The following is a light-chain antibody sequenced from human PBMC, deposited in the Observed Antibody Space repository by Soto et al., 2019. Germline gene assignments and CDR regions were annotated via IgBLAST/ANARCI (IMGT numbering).Light chain of an antibody. V-gene: IGLV2-8*01. CDR3: SSYAGSGLV. Sequence: QSVLTQPPSASGSPGQSVTISCTGTSSDVGGYNYVSWYQQHPGKAPKLMIYEVSKRPSGVPDRFSGSKSGNTASLTVSGLQAEDEADYYCSSYAGSGLVFGTGTKVTVL. J-gene: IGLJ1*01. CDR1: SSDVGGYNY. CDR2: EVS.